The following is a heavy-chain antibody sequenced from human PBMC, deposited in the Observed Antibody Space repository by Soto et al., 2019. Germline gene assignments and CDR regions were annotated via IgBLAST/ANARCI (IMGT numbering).Heavy chain of an antibody. CDR3: ARDSFKWQQLVPMGIDY. Sequence: QVQLVESGGGLVKPGGSLRLSCAASGFTFSDYYMSWIRQAPGKGLEWVSYISSSGSTIYYADSVKGRFTVSRDNAKNSLYLQMNSLRAEDTAVYYCARDSFKWQQLVPMGIDYWGQGTLVTVSS. V-gene: IGHV3-11*01. D-gene: IGHD6-13*01. J-gene: IGHJ4*02. CDR2: ISSSGSTI. CDR1: GFTFSDYY.